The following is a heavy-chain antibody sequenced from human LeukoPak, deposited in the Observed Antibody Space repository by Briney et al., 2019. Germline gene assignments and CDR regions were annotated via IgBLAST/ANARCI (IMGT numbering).Heavy chain of an antibody. J-gene: IGHJ4*02. Sequence: GGSLRLSCAASGFTVSSNYMSWVRQAPGKGLEWVSVIYTDGNTYYADSVKGRFTISRDNSKNTLFLQMNSLRAEDTAVYYCARSGNYDCWGQGTLVTVSS. V-gene: IGHV3-53*01. CDR1: GFTVSSNY. CDR2: IYTDGNT. D-gene: IGHD1-1*01. CDR3: ARSGNYDC.